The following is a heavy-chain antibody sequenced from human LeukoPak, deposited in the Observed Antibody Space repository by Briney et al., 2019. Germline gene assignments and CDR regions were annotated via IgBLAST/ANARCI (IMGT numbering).Heavy chain of an antibody. CDR1: GYTFTSYG. D-gene: IGHD2-2*02. V-gene: IGHV1-18*01. CDR2: ISAYNGNT. J-gene: IGHJ3*02. CDR3: ARANVPHCSSTSCYTSDAFDI. Sequence: ASVKVSCKASGYTFTSYGISWVRQAPGQGLEWMGWISAYNGNTNYAQKLQGRVTMTTDTSTSTAYMELRSLRSDDTAVYYCARANVPHCSSTSCYTSDAFDIWGQGTMVTVSS.